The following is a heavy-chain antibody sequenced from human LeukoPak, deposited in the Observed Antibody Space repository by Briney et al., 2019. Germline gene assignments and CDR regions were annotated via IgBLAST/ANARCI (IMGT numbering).Heavy chain of an antibody. CDR3: ARERQSRTSGAFDI. CDR2: IIPILGIA. D-gene: IGHD6-19*01. CDR1: GGTFSSYA. Sequence: SVKVSCKASGGTFSSYAISWVRQAPGQGLEWMGRIIPILGIANCAQKFQGRVTITADKSTSTAYMELSSLRSEDTAVYYCARERQSRTSGAFDIWGQGTMVTVSS. V-gene: IGHV1-69*04. J-gene: IGHJ3*02.